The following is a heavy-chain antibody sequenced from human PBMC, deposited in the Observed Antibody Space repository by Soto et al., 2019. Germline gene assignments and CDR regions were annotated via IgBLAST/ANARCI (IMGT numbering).Heavy chain of an antibody. V-gene: IGHV1-69*13. CDR1: GGTFSSYA. D-gene: IGHD1-26*01. Sequence: SVKVPCKASGGTFSSYAISWVRQAPGQGLEWMGGIIPIFGTANYAQKFQGRVTITADESTSTAYMERSSLRSEDTAVYYCARVIRGGRYPYYYYGMDVWGQGTTVTVSS. CDR3: ARVIRGGRYPYYYYGMDV. J-gene: IGHJ6*02. CDR2: IIPIFGTA.